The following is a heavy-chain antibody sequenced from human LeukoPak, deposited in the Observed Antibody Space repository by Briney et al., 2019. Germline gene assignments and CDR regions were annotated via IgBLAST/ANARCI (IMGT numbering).Heavy chain of an antibody. D-gene: IGHD6-19*01. Sequence: SVKVSCKASGGTFSSYAISWVRQAPGQGLEWMGRIIPIFGIANYAQKFQGRVTITADKSTSTAYMELSSLRAEDTAVYYCAREEEKVVAGPHFDYWGQGTLVTVSS. CDR3: AREEEKVVAGPHFDY. CDR1: GGTFSSYA. CDR2: IIPIFGIA. V-gene: IGHV1-69*04. J-gene: IGHJ4*02.